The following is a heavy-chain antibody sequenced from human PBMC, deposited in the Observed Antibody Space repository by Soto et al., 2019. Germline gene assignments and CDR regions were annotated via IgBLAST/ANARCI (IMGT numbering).Heavy chain of an antibody. CDR1: GYTFTSYY. V-gene: IGHV1-46*03. Sequence: RASVKVSCKASGYTFTSYYMHWVRQAPGQGLEWMGIINPSGGSTSYAQKFQGRVTMTRDTSTSTVYMELSSLRSEDTAVYYCASSGWSHDAFDIWGQGTMVTVSS. CDR3: ASSGWSHDAFDI. J-gene: IGHJ3*02. CDR2: INPSGGST. D-gene: IGHD6-19*01.